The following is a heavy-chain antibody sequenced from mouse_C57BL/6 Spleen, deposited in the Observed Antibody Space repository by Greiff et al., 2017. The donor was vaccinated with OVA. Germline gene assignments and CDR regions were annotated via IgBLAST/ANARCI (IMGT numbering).Heavy chain of an antibody. CDR3: ARGNYGSSYDYFDY. V-gene: IGHV5-4*03. D-gene: IGHD1-1*01. Sequence: EVKLVESGGGLVKPGGSLKLSCAASGFTFSSYAMSWVRQTPEKRLEWVATISDGGSYTYYPDNVKGRFTISRDNAKNNLYLQISHLKSEDTAMYYCARGNYGSSYDYFDYWGQGTTLTVSS. CDR1: GFTFSSYA. J-gene: IGHJ2*01. CDR2: ISDGGSYT.